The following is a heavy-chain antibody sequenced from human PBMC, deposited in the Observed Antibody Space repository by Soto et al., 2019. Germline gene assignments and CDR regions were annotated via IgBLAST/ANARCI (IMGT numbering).Heavy chain of an antibody. Sequence: GASVKVSCKASGGTFSSYAISWVRQAPGQGIEWMGGIIPIFGTANYAQKFQGRVTITADESTSTAYMEMSSLRSEDTAVYYCARDREVGAKSIPVYYVMDVWGQGTTVTVSS. J-gene: IGHJ6*02. CDR3: ARDREVGAKSIPVYYVMDV. V-gene: IGHV1-69*13. CDR2: IIPIFGTA. CDR1: GGTFSSYA. D-gene: IGHD1-26*01.